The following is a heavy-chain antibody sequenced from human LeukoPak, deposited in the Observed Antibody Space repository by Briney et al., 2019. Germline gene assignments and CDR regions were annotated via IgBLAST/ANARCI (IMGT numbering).Heavy chain of an antibody. V-gene: IGHV4-34*01. CDR1: GGSFSGYY. CDR3: ARGFYDSSGYWAPFDY. CDR2: INHSGST. Sequence: PSETLSLTCAVYGGSFSGYYWSWIRQPPEKGLEWIGEINHSGSTNYNPSLKSRVTISVDTSKNQFSLKLSSVTAADTAVYYCARGFYDSSGYWAPFDYWGQGTLVTVSS. J-gene: IGHJ4*02. D-gene: IGHD3-22*01.